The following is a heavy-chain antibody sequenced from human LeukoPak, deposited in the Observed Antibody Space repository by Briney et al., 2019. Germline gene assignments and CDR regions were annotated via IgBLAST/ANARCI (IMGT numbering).Heavy chain of an antibody. CDR1: GGSISSGGYY. Sequence: SETLSLTCTVSGGSISSGGYYWSWIRQHPGKGLEWIGYIYYSGSTYYNPSLKSRVTISVDTSKNQFSLKLSSVTAADTAVYYCASLALGLASAKFDYWGQGTLVTVSS. D-gene: IGHD3-3*02. CDR3: ASLALGLASAKFDY. J-gene: IGHJ4*02. CDR2: IYYSGST. V-gene: IGHV4-31*03.